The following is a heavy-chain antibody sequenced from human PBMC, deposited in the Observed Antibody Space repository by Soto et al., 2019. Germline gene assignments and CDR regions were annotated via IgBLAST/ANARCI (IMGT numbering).Heavy chain of an antibody. CDR2: IYYSGST. Sequence: QLQLQESGPGLVKPSETLSLTCTVSGGSISSSSYYWGWIRQPPGKGLEWIGSIYYSGSTYYNPSLKSRVTISVDTSKNQFSLKLSSVTAADTAVYYCARHQYGDYGVAFDIWGQGTMVTVSS. CDR3: ARHQYGDYGVAFDI. CDR1: GGSISSSSYY. V-gene: IGHV4-39*01. J-gene: IGHJ3*02. D-gene: IGHD4-17*01.